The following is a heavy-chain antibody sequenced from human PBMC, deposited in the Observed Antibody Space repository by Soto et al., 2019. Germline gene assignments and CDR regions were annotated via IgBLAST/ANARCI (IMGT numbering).Heavy chain of an antibody. J-gene: IGHJ5*02. Sequence: ASVKVSCKASGGTFSSYAISWVRQAPGQGLEWMGGIIPIFGTANYAQKFQGRVTITADESTSTAYMELSSLRSEDTAVYYCARSSSSWYNRYWFDPWGQGTLVTVSS. CDR3: ARSSSSWYNRYWFDP. CDR1: GGTFSSYA. V-gene: IGHV1-69*13. CDR2: IIPIFGTA. D-gene: IGHD6-13*01.